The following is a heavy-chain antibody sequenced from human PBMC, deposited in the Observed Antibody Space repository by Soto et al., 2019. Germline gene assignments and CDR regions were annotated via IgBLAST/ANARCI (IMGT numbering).Heavy chain of an antibody. CDR1: GFTFSSYT. V-gene: IGHV3-23*01. Sequence: EVQLLESGGGLVQPGGSLRLSCVASGFTFSSYTMSWVRQAPGKGLECVSAITISGGSTYYADSVKGRFTISRANSKNTLYLQMNSLRAEDTAVYYCAKHGGVRGVMDAFDIWGQGTMVTVSS. CDR3: AKHGGVRGVMDAFDI. CDR2: ITISGGST. D-gene: IGHD3-10*01. J-gene: IGHJ3*02.